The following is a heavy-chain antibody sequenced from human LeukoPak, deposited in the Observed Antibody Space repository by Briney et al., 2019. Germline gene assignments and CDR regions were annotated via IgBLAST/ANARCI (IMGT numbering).Heavy chain of an antibody. J-gene: IGHJ4*02. V-gene: IGHV4-59*08. CDR2: IYHSGST. CDR3: AMTTVVTLPTL. D-gene: IGHD4-23*01. CDR1: GGSMNSYY. Sequence: SETLSLTCSVSGGSMNSYYWSWVRQPPGKGLEWIGYIYHSGSTNYNPSLRSRVTISLDTSKNQLSLKLSSVTAADTAVYYCAMTTVVTLPTLWGQGTLVTVSS.